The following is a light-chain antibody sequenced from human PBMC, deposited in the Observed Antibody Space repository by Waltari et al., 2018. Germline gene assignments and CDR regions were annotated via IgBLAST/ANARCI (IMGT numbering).Light chain of an antibody. J-gene: IGLJ2*01. Sequence: QSVLTQPPPASGTPGQRVTIPCSGSNSNVRVNPVTWYQQPPGAAPEVLIYSNDQRPSGVPDRISGSKSGTSASLAISGLQSEDEAHYYCAAWDDSLRAVVFGGGTKVTVL. CDR2: SND. CDR3: AAWDDSLRAVV. V-gene: IGLV1-44*01. CDR1: NSNVRVNP.